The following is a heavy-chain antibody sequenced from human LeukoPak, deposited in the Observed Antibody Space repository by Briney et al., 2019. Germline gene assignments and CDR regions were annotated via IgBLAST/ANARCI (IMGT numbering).Heavy chain of an antibody. CDR1: GFTVSNNY. J-gene: IGHJ4*02. V-gene: IGHV3-66*01. D-gene: IGHD5-18*01. CDR2: IYRGGTT. Sequence: GGSLRLSCAASGFTVSNNYVTWVRQAPGRGLEWLSVIYRGGTTYFADSVRGRFAISRDNSKNTLYLQMSSLRAEDTAVYYCVCPESGYSYGYGYWGQGTLVTVSS. CDR3: VCPESGYSYGYGY.